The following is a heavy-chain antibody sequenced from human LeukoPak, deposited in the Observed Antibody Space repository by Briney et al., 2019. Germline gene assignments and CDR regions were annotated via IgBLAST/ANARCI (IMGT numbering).Heavy chain of an antibody. V-gene: IGHV3-13*01. CDR2: IGSAGYT. CDR1: GFTFDNND. Sequence: PGGSLRLSCKVSGFTFDNNDMHWVRQTTGKGLEWVSAIGSAGYTYYADSVRGRFTITRDNAKQSLYLQMNSLRVEDTVVYHCVRQPDSARYGFDYWGRGTQVTVSS. D-gene: IGHD1-14*01. J-gene: IGHJ4*02. CDR3: VRQPDSARYGFDY.